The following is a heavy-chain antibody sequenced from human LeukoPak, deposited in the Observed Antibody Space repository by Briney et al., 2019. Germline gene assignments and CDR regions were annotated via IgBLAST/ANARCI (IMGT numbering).Heavy chain of an antibody. CDR2: IYYSGST. CDR3: AREVYYYGSGTQSGCFDY. J-gene: IGHJ4*02. Sequence: SETLSVTCTVSGGSISSSSYYWGWIRQPPGKGLEWIGSIYYSGSTYYNPSLKSRVTISVDTSKNQFSLKLSSVTAADTAVYYCAREVYYYGSGTQSGCFDYWGQGTLVTVSS. D-gene: IGHD3-10*01. CDR1: GGSISSSSYY. V-gene: IGHV4-39*07.